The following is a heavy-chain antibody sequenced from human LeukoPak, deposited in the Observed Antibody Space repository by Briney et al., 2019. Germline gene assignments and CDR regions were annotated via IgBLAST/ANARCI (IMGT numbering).Heavy chain of an antibody. V-gene: IGHV5-51*01. Sequence: GKSLKISCEGSGYSFTNYWIGWVRQMPGKGLEWMGIIYPGDSDTRYSPSFQGQVTISADKSITTAYLRWASLQASDTAIYYCARHGGYCSSATCYADYWGQGTLVTVSS. CDR1: GYSFTNYW. J-gene: IGHJ4*02. D-gene: IGHD2/OR15-2a*01. CDR2: IYPGDSDT. CDR3: ARHGGYCSSATCYADY.